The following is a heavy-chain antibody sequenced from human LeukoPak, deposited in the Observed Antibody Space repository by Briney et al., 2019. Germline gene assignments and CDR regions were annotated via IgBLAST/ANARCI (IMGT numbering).Heavy chain of an antibody. CDR1: GGAFSSYA. J-gene: IGHJ6*02. CDR3: ARGVVPCYYGMDV. Sequence: SEKVSCKASGGAFSSYAISWVRQAPGQGLEWMGGIIPIFGTANYAQKFQGRVTITADESTSTAYMELSSLRSEDTAVYYCARGVVPCYYGMDVWGQGTTVTVSS. D-gene: IGHD2-2*01. CDR2: IIPIFGTA. V-gene: IGHV1-69*13.